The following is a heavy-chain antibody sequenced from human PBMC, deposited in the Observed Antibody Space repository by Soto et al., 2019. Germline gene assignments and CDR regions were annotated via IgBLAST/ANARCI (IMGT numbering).Heavy chain of an antibody. CDR2: ISAYNGNT. J-gene: IGHJ4*02. Sequence: ASVKVSCKASGYTFTSYGISWVRQAPGQGLEWMGWISAYNGNTNYAQKLQGRVTMTTDTSTSTAYMELRSLRSDDTAVYYCARVAYYDILTGVDYWGQGTLVTVSS. D-gene: IGHD3-9*01. V-gene: IGHV1-18*01. CDR3: ARVAYYDILTGVDY. CDR1: GYTFTSYG.